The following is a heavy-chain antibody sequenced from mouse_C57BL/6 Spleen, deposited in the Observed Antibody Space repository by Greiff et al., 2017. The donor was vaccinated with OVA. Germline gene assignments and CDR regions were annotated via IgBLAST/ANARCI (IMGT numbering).Heavy chain of an antibody. V-gene: IGHV3-6*01. J-gene: IGHJ1*03. Sequence: DVQLQESGPGLVKPSQSLSLTCSVTGYSITSGYYWTWIRQFPGNKLEWMGYISYDGSNNYNPSLKNRISITRDTSKNQFFLKLNSVTTEDTATYYCARGAIYYDYDNWYFDVWGTGTTVTVSS. D-gene: IGHD2-4*01. CDR3: ARGAIYYDYDNWYFDV. CDR2: ISYDGSN. CDR1: GYSITSGYY.